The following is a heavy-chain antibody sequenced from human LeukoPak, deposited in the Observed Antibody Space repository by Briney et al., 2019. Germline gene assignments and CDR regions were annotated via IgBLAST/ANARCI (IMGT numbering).Heavy chain of an antibody. Sequence: SETLSLTCSVSGGSIRNYFWSWIRQPAGKGLEWIGRIYTSGSIDYKPSLRSRVTMSVDTSRNQFSLKLSSVTAADTAVYYCARTIRLGELSLGWYFDLWGRGTLVTVSS. J-gene: IGHJ2*01. CDR1: GGSIRNYF. V-gene: IGHV4-4*07. CDR3: ARTIRLGELSLGWYFDL. CDR2: IYTSGSI. D-gene: IGHD3-16*02.